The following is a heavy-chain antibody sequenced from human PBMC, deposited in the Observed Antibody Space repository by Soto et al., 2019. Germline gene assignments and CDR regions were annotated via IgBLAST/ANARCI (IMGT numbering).Heavy chain of an antibody. D-gene: IGHD6-6*01. CDR3: ASIRGDSSIAAQDY. J-gene: IGHJ4*02. CDR2: ISYDGSNK. Sequence: GGSLRLSCAASGFTFSSYAMHWVRQAPGKGLEWVAVISYDGSNKYYADSVKGRFTISRDNSKNTLYLQMNSLRAEDTAVYYCASIRGDSSIAAQDYWGQGTLVTVSS. CDR1: GFTFSSYA. V-gene: IGHV3-30-3*01.